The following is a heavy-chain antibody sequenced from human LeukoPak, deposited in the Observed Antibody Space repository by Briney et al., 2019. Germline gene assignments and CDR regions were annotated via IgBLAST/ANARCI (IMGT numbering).Heavy chain of an antibody. Sequence: ASVKVSCKTFGFTFNNYGFNWVRQAPGQGPEWMGWISANSGKTNYAKKLQGRLTIVTDISTRTVFTELTSLTSDDTAVYYCARSSWQSVYYFGMDVWGKGTTVSVSS. CDR1: GFTFNNYG. V-gene: IGHV1-18*04. J-gene: IGHJ6*04. CDR2: ISANSGKT. CDR3: ARSSWQSVYYFGMDV. D-gene: IGHD3-3*01.